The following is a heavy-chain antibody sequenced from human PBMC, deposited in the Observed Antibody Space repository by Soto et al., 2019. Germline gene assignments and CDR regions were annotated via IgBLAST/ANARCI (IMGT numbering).Heavy chain of an antibody. CDR2: IYYSGST. D-gene: IGHD2-21*02. Sequence: SETLSLTCTVSGCSISSYYWSWIRQPPGKGLEWIGYIYYSGSTNYNPSLKSRVTISVDTSKNQFSLKLSSVTAADTAVYYCARDFMTGGNFYYYYGMDVWGQGTTVTVSS. J-gene: IGHJ6*02. CDR3: ARDFMTGGNFYYYYGMDV. V-gene: IGHV4-59*12. CDR1: GCSISSYY.